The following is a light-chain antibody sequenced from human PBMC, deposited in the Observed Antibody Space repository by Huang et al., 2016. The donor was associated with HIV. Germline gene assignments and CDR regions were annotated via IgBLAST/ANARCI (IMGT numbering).Light chain of an antibody. CDR3: QQYNNWPKVFT. V-gene: IGKV3-15*01. J-gene: IGKJ3*01. Sequence: EIVMTQSPATLSVSPGERATLSCRASPSVSSNLSWYQQNPGQAPRLLIYGASTRATGIPARFSGSGSGTEFTLTISSLQSEDFAVYYCQQYNNWPKVFTFGPGTKVDIK. CDR1: PSVSSN. CDR2: GAS.